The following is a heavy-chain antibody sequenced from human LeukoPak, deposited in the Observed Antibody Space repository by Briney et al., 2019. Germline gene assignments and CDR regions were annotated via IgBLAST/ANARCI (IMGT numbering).Heavy chain of an antibody. V-gene: IGHV4-59*01. CDR2: IYYSGST. CDR1: GGSTSSYY. Sequence: SETLSLSCTVSGGSTSSYYWSWIRQSPGKGLEWIGFIYYSGSTNYNPSLKSRVTISVDTSKNQFSLKLSSVTAADTAVYYCARGNYDILTGYYNYYYYYYMDVWGKGTTVTISS. CDR3: ARGNYDILTGYYNYYYYYYMDV. J-gene: IGHJ6*03. D-gene: IGHD3-9*01.